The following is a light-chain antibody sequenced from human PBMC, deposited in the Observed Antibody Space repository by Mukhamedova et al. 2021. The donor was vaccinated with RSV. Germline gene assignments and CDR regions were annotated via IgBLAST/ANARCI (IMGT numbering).Light chain of an antibody. CDR2: EGS. CDR1: SSDVGSYNL. Sequence: SCTGTSSDVGSYNLVSWYQQHPGKAPKLMIYEGSKRPSGVSNRFSGSKSGNTASLTISGLQAEDEADYYCCSYAGSSSWVFGGGT. J-gene: IGLJ3*02. CDR3: CSYAGSSSWV. V-gene: IGLV2-23*01.